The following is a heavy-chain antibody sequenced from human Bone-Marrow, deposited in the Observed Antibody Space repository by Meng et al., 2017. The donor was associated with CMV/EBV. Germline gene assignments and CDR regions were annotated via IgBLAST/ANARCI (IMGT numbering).Heavy chain of an antibody. CDR3: ARDYDFWSGYYERRYDSIYV. V-gene: IGHV3-48*03. CDR2: ISSSGSTI. J-gene: IGHJ6*02. D-gene: IGHD3-3*01. Sequence: GESLKISCAASGFTFSSYEMNWVRQAPGKGLEWVSYISSSGSTIYYADSVKGRFTISRDNAKNSLYLQMNSLRAEDTAVYYCARDYDFWSGYYERRYDSIYVFGQGTTVTVSS. CDR1: GFTFSSYE.